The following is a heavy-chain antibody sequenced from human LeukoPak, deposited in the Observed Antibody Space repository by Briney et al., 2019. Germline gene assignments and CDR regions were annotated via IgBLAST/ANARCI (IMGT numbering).Heavy chain of an antibody. CDR3: ARSGHCSGVGCCAQGIDY. CDR1: GYTFTANG. V-gene: IGHV1-18*01. J-gene: IGHJ4*02. CDR2: ISAYNGDT. Sequence: ASVKVSCKASGYTFTANGITWVRQAPGQGLEWMGWISAYNGDTVYAQMFQGRVTMTTDTSTSTAYMEVTNLRSDDTAMYYCARSGHCSGVGCCAQGIDYWGQGTLVTVSS. D-gene: IGHD2-15*01.